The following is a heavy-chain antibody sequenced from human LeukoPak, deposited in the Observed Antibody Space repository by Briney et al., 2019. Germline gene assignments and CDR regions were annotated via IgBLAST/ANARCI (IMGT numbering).Heavy chain of an antibody. Sequence: GGSLRLSCAASGFTFSRYSMDWVRQAPGKGLEWVSSISSSSSYIYYADSVKGRFTISRDNAKNTLYLQMNSLRAEDTAVYYCARDWFHAIDYWGQGTLVTVSS. J-gene: IGHJ4*02. CDR3: ARDWFHAIDY. V-gene: IGHV3-21*01. CDR1: GFTFSRYS. D-gene: IGHD2/OR15-2a*01. CDR2: ISSSSSYI.